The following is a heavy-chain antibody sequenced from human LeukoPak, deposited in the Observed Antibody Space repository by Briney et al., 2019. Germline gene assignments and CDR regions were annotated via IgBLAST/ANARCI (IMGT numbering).Heavy chain of an antibody. V-gene: IGHV4-59*12. CDR3: ARVGGSYDDVDY. CDR1: GGSISNYY. Sequence: ETLSLTCTVSGGSISNYYWSWIRQPPEKGLEWVGYIYYSWSTKHTPSLKSRVTMSVDTSKNQFSLRLSSVADADTAVYYCARVGGSYDDVDYWGQGTRVTVSS. J-gene: IGHJ4*02. D-gene: IGHD1-26*01. CDR2: IYYSWST.